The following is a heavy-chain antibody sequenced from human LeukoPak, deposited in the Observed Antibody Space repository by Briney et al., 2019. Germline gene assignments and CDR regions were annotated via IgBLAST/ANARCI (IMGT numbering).Heavy chain of an antibody. CDR3: AKGRLITRVIVVTIDLDY. V-gene: IGHV3-23*01. J-gene: IGHJ4*02. Sequence: GGSLRLSCAASGFTFSTYAMSWVRQAPGKGLEWVSDIRRNGGSTYYADSVKGRFTISRDNSKNTLYLQMNSLKAEDTAVYYCAKGRLITRVIVVTIDLDYWGQGTLVTVSS. CDR2: IRRNGGST. D-gene: IGHD3-22*01. CDR1: GFTFSTYA.